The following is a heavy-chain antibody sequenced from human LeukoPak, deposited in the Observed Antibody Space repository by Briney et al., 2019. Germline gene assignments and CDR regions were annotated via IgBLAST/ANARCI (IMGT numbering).Heavy chain of an antibody. D-gene: IGHD3-22*01. CDR1: GFTVSSNC. Sequence: GGSLRLSCAASGFTVSSNCMSWVRQAPGKGLEWVSVVYSGGSTYYADSVKGRFTISRDNSKNTLYLQMNSLRAEDTAVYYCARDSRPRYYDSSGSPIYGMDVWGQGTTVTVSS. CDR3: ARDSRPRYYDSSGSPIYGMDV. J-gene: IGHJ6*02. V-gene: IGHV3-53*01. CDR2: VYSGGST.